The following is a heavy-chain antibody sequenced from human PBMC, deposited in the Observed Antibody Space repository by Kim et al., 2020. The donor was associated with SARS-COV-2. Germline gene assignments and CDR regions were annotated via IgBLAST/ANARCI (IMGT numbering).Heavy chain of an antibody. J-gene: IGHJ4*02. Sequence: GGSLRLSCSASGFTFSSYAMHWVRQAPGKGLEYVSAISSNGGSTYYADSVKGRFTISRDNSKNTLYLQMSSLRAEDTAVYYCVKDVSSSWYPGQNPFDYWGQGTLVTVSS. CDR3: VKDVSSSWYPGQNPFDY. V-gene: IGHV3-64D*06. CDR1: GFTFSSYA. CDR2: ISSNGGST. D-gene: IGHD6-13*01.